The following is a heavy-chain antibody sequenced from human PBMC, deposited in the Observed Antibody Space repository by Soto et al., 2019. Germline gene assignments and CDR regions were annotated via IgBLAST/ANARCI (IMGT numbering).Heavy chain of an antibody. CDR2: ISSSSSYI. J-gene: IGHJ5*02. Sequence: EVQLVESGGGLVKPGGSLRLSCEASEFTFSSYGMNWVRQAPRKGLEWVSSISSSSSYIYHADSVKGRFTISRDNAKHSLYLQMNSLRAEDTAVYYCARAVIAAPSPWGQGTLVTVSS. CDR1: EFTFSSYG. D-gene: IGHD6-6*01. CDR3: ARAVIAAPSP. V-gene: IGHV3-21*01.